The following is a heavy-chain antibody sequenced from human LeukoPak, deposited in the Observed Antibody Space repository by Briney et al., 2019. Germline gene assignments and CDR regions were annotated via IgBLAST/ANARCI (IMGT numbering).Heavy chain of an antibody. V-gene: IGHV3-66*01. J-gene: IGHJ4*02. D-gene: IGHD6-19*01. Sequence: PGGSLRLSCAASGFIFSYYAMNWVRQAPGKGLEWVSVIYSGGSTYYADSVKGRFTISRDNSKNTLYLQMNSLRAEDTAVYYCAKGQVDSSGWYVPVGSYYFDYWGQGTLVTVSS. CDR3: AKGQVDSSGWYVPVGSYYFDY. CDR2: IYSGGST. CDR1: GFIFSYYA.